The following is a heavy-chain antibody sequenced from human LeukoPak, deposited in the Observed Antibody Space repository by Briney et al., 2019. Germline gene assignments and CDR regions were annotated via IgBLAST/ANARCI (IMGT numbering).Heavy chain of an antibody. CDR1: GGTFSSYA. J-gene: IGHJ6*02. CDR2: IIPIFGTA. Sequence: SVKVSCKASGGTFSSYAISWVRQAPGQGLEWMGGIIPIFGTANYAQKFQGRVTMTRDTSTSTVYMELSSLRSEDTAVYYCARGLTGTTYLYYYYYYGMDVWGQGTTVTVSS. V-gene: IGHV1-69*05. D-gene: IGHD1-7*01. CDR3: ARGLTGTTYLYYYYYYGMDV.